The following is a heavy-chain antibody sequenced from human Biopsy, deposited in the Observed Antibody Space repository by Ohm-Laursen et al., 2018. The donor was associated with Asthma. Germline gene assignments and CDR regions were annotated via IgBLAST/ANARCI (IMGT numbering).Heavy chain of an antibody. CDR2: IYSGGTS. CDR3: ARGDSSNWSHYYFDY. D-gene: IGHD3-22*01. Sequence: SLRLSCAALGFAVSRDHMFWVRQAPGKGLEWVSVIYSGGTSHTADSVRGRFTISRDYSKNTLYLQMHSLIAEDTAVYYCARGDSSNWSHYYFDYWGQGTLVTVSS. J-gene: IGHJ4*02. CDR1: GFAVSRDH. V-gene: IGHV3-53*01.